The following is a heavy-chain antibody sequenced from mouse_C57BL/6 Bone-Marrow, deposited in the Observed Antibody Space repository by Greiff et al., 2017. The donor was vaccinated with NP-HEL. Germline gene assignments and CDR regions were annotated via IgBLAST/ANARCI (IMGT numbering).Heavy chain of an antibody. CDR2: IYPRSGNT. J-gene: IGHJ2*01. Sequence: VQLQQSGAELARPGASVKLSCKASGYTFTSYGISWVKQRTGQGLEWIGEIYPRSGNTYYNEKFKGKATLTADKSSSTAYMELRSLTSEDSAVYFCASLQYITTVVAIDYWGQGTTLTVSS. CDR3: ASLQYITTVVAIDY. V-gene: IGHV1-81*01. CDR1: GYTFTSYG. D-gene: IGHD1-1*01.